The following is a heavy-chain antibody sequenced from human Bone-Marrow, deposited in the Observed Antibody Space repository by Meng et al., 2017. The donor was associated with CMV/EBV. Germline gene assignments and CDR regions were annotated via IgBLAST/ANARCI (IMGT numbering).Heavy chain of an antibody. CDR3: ARAPPRSITGTTGSDYYYGMDV. CDR2: INPNSGGT. V-gene: IGHV1-2*02. Sequence: ASVKVSCKASGYTFTGYYMHWVRQAPGQGLEWMGWINPNSGGTNYAQKFQGRVTVTRDTSISTAYMELSRLRSDDTAVYYCARAPPRSITGTTGSDYYYGMDVWGQGTTVTVSS. J-gene: IGHJ6*02. CDR1: GYTFTGYY. D-gene: IGHD1-7*01.